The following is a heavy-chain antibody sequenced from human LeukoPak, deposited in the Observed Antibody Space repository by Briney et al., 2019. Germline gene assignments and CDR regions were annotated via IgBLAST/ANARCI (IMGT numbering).Heavy chain of an antibody. D-gene: IGHD6-13*01. CDR3: ARDPNSSWPRNYYYYMDV. V-gene: IGHV3-30*04. CDR2: ILYDGSNT. CDR1: GLTFSSYA. Sequence: GRSLRLSCGAAGLTFSSYAMHWVRRAPGKGLEGVAAILYDGSNTYYADSVKGRLTTSRDNSKNTLYLQMNSLRDNDTAVYYCARDPNSSWPRNYYYYMDVWGKGTTVTVSS. J-gene: IGHJ6*03.